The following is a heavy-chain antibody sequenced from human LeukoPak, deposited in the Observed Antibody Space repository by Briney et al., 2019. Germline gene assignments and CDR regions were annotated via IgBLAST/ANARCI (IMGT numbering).Heavy chain of an antibody. J-gene: IGHJ4*02. CDR1: GFTFSTYA. CDR2: ISGSDDGT. Sequence: QSGGSLRLSCAASGFTFSTYAMSWVRQIPGKGLEWVSAISGSDDGTYYADSVKGRFTISRDNSRNTLYLQMNTLRAEDTAVYYCAKDLLAAAGRVYGYFDYWGQGTLVTVSS. D-gene: IGHD6-13*01. CDR3: AKDLLAAAGRVYGYFDY. V-gene: IGHV3-23*01.